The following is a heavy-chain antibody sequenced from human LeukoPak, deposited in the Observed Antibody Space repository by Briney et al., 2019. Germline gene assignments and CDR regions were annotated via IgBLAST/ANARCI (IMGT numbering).Heavy chain of an antibody. J-gene: IGHJ4*02. CDR3: ARDLNYYDSSGYGH. Sequence: SGGSLSLSCAASGLTFSTNYMSWVRQAPGKGLEWVSVIYSGGSPYYADSVKGRFTISRDNSKNTLYLQMNSLRAEDTAVYYCARDLNYYDSSGYGHWGQGTLVTVSS. D-gene: IGHD3-22*01. CDR1: GLTFSTNY. CDR2: IYSGGSP. V-gene: IGHV3-53*01.